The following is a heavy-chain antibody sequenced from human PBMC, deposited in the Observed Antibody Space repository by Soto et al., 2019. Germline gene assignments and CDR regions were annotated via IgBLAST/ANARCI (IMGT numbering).Heavy chain of an antibody. CDR2: ISYDGNNK. D-gene: IGHD4-17*01. V-gene: IGHV3-30*18. Sequence: QLVESGGGVVPPGAFPRLSCAASGFTFSTFGMHWVRQTPGKGLEWVAVISYDGNNKVYADSVKGRFTISRDNFKNTVDLVMNNLKVDDTAVYYCAKDLQAYGDYDYYCYGLDVWGQGATVSVSS. CDR1: GFTFSTFG. J-gene: IGHJ6*02. CDR3: AKDLQAYGDYDYYCYGLDV.